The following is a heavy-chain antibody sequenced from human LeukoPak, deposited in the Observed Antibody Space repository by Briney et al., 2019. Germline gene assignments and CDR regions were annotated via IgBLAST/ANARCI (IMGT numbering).Heavy chain of an antibody. Sequence: GGSLRLSCAVSGFTFSEYALHWVRQAPGKGLDWVAAISYDGINKFYADSVKGRFTISRDSSKNTLFLQMNSLRAEDTAVYYCARGHHYHYDMSGHYRWGQGTLVTVSS. CDR1: GFTFSEYA. CDR2: ISYDGINK. D-gene: IGHD3-22*01. J-gene: IGHJ5*02. CDR3: ARGHHYHYDMSGHYR. V-gene: IGHV3-30-3*01.